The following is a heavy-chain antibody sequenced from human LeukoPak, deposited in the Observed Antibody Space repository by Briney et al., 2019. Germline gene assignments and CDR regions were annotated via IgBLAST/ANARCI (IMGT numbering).Heavy chain of an antibody. V-gene: IGHV3-66*01. J-gene: IGHJ6*03. CDR3: ARVFDSGSQAYFYYMDV. Sequence: GGSLRLSCAASGFTVSSTYMTWVRQAPGKGLEWVSIIYIDGTTYYADSVKGRFTISRDNAKNTVYLQMNSLRAEDTAVYYCARVFDSGSQAYFYYMDVWGKGTTVTISS. D-gene: IGHD3-10*01. CDR1: GFTVSSTY. CDR2: IYIDGTT.